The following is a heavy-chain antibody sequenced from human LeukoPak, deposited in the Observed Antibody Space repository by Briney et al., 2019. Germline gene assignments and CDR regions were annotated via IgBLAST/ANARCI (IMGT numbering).Heavy chain of an antibody. CDR3: ARGVYDSSGLGDIYYFDY. J-gene: IGHJ4*02. V-gene: IGHV3-48*01. D-gene: IGHD3-22*01. Sequence: PGGSLRLSCAASGFTFSSYSMNWVRQAPGKGLEWVSYISSSSTIYYADSVKGRFTISRDNAKNSLYLQMNSLRAEDTAVYYCARGVYDSSGLGDIYYFDYWGQGTLVTVSS. CDR2: ISSSSTI. CDR1: GFTFSSYS.